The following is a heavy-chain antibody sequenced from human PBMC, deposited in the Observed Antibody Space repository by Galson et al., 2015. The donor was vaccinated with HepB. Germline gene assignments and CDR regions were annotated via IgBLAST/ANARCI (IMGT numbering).Heavy chain of an antibody. CDR1: GFTFSSYA. D-gene: IGHD5-12*01. Sequence: SLRLSCAASGFTFSSYAMSWVRQAPGKGLEWVSAISGSGGSTYYADSVKGRFTISRDNAKNSLYLQMNSLRAEDTAVYYCARGRGIGYDDFDYWGQGTLVTVSS. CDR2: ISGSGGST. J-gene: IGHJ4*02. V-gene: IGHV3-23*01. CDR3: ARGRGIGYDDFDY.